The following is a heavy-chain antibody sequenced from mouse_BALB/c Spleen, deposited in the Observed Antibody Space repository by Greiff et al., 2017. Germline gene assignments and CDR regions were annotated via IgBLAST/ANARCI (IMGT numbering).Heavy chain of an antibody. CDR2: ISYDGSN. V-gene: IGHV3-6*02. J-gene: IGHJ3*01. CDR1: GYSITSGYY. CDR3: ARGGVPSWFAY. Sequence: QLQQSGPGLVKPSQSLSLTCSVTGYSITSGYYWNWIRQFPGNKLEWMGYISYDGSNNYNPSLKNRISITRDTSKNQFFLKLNSVTTEDTATYYCARGGVPSWFAYWGQGTLVTVSA.